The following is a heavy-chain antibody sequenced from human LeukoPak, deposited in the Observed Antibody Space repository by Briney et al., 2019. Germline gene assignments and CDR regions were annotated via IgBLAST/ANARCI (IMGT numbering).Heavy chain of an antibody. CDR1: GGTFSSYA. D-gene: IGHD3-3*01. J-gene: IGHJ5*02. V-gene: IGHV1-69*13. CDR2: IIPIFGTA. Sequence: GASVKVSCKASGGTFSSYAISWVRQAPGQGLEWMGGIIPIFGTANYAQKFQGRVTITADESTSTAYMELSSLRSEDTAVYYCARGLPSIWSSDNWFDPWGQGTLVTASS. CDR3: ARGLPSIWSSDNWFDP.